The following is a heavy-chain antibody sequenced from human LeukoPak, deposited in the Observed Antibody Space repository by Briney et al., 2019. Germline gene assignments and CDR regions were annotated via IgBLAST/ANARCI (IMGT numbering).Heavy chain of an antibody. CDR2: IYYSGST. Sequence: PSETLSLTCTVSGGSISSSSYYWGWIRQPPGQGLEWIGSIYYSGSTYYNPSLKSRVTISVDTSKNQFSLKLSSVTAADTAVYYCARHARRFVYWGQGTLVTVSS. V-gene: IGHV4-39*01. CDR3: ARHARRFVY. J-gene: IGHJ4*02. CDR1: GGSISSSSYY.